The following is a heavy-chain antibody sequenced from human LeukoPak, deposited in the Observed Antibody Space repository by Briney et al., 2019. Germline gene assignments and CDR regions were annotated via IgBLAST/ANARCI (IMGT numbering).Heavy chain of an antibody. CDR1: GYTFTGYF. CDR2: INPSSGGT. D-gene: IGHD3-22*01. Sequence: ASVKVSCKASGYTFTGYFIHWVRQAPGQGLEWMGWINPSSGGTNYAQRFQGRVTMTRDTSISTASMELSSLRSDDTAVYYCAGSYFYDSGGYYSSLDYWGQGTLVTVSS. J-gene: IGHJ4*02. V-gene: IGHV1-2*02. CDR3: AGSYFYDSGGYYSSLDY.